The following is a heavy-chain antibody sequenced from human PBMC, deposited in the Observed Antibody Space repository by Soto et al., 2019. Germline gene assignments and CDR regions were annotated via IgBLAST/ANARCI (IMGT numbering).Heavy chain of an antibody. CDR3: ARDKRSGYYPPAY. CDR1: GFTFSSYG. D-gene: IGHD3-22*01. J-gene: IGHJ4*02. CDR2: IWYDGTNK. Sequence: GGSLRLSCAASGFTFSSYGMHWVRQAPGKGLEWVAVIWYDGTNKYYADSVQGRFTISRDNSKNTLYLQMNSLRAEDTAVYYCARDKRSGYYPPAYWGQGTLVTVSS. V-gene: IGHV3-33*01.